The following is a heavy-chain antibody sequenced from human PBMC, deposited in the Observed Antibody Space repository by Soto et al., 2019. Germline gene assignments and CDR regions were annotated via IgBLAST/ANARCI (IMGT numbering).Heavy chain of an antibody. V-gene: IGHV3-33*01. CDR3: ARDTARAMVRIYYGMDV. CDR2: IWYDVSNK. D-gene: IGHD3-10*01. Sequence: QVQLVESGGGVVQPGRSLRLSCAASGFTFSSYCMHWVRQAPGKGLEWVAVIWYDVSNKYYADSVKGRFTISRDNSKNTLYLQMNSLIAEDTAVYYCARDTARAMVRIYYGMDVWGQGTTVTVSS. J-gene: IGHJ6*02. CDR1: GFTFSSYC.